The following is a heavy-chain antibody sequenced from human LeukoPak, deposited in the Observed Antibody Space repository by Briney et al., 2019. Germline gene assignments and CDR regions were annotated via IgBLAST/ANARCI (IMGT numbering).Heavy chain of an antibody. CDR2: ISSSSSTI. J-gene: IGHJ5*02. V-gene: IGHV3-48*01. D-gene: IGHD2-15*01. CDR1: GFTFSSYS. CDR3: AKDPGYCSGGSCYWFDP. Sequence: PGGSLRLSCAASGFTFSSYSMNWVRQAPGKGLEWVSYISSSSSTIYYADSVKGRFTISRDNSKNTLYLQMNSLRAEDTAVYYCAKDPGYCSGGSCYWFDPWGQGTLVTVSS.